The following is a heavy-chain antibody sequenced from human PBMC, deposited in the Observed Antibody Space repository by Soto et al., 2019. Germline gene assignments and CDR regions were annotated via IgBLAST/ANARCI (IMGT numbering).Heavy chain of an antibody. Sequence: GGSLRLSCAASGFTFSSYSMNWVRQAPGKGLEWVSSISSSSSYIYYADSVKGRFTISRDNAKNSLYLQMNSLRAEDTAVYYCARAPSRRGSSGVFDYWGQGTLVTVSS. V-gene: IGHV3-21*01. CDR2: ISSSSSYI. J-gene: IGHJ4*02. CDR1: GFTFSSYS. D-gene: IGHD3-22*01. CDR3: ARAPSRRGSSGVFDY.